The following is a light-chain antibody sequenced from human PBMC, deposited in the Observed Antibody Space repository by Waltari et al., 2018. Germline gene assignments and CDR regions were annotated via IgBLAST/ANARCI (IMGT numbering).Light chain of an antibody. V-gene: IGLV3-1*01. CDR1: KLGDIY. CDR2: QDS. CDR3: QVWDSSTLV. Sequence: LTQPPPVSVSPGQTASIPCSGNKLGDIYVFWYQQVAGQSPVMVLYQDSKRPSGIPERFSGSNSGNTATLTISGTQAMDEANYYCQVWDSSTLVFGGGTKLTVL. J-gene: IGLJ2*01.